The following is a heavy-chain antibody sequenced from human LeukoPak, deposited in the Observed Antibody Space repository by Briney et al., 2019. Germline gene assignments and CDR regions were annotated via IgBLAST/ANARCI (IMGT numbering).Heavy chain of an antibody. V-gene: IGHV3-11*04. J-gene: IGHJ3*02. Sequence: GGSLRLSCAASGFTFSDYYMSSIRRAPGHGLEWISYISSSGDTIFYADSVKGRFTLSSDNAKNSLYLQMNSLRADDTAVYYCAKEGDYYGSGSHRDAFDMWGQGTMVTVSS. CDR1: GFTFSDYY. D-gene: IGHD3-10*01. CDR3: AKEGDYYGSGSHRDAFDM. CDR2: ISSSGDTI.